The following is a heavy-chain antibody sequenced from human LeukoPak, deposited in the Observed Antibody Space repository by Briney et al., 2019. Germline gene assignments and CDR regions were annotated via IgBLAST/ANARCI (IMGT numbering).Heavy chain of an antibody. J-gene: IGHJ5*02. CDR3: ARDHLVRGVIVGANWFDP. CDR1: GFTFSSYA. V-gene: IGHV3-30*04. CDR2: ISYDGSNK. D-gene: IGHD3-10*01. Sequence: GGSLRLSCAASGFTFSSYAMHWVRQAPGKGMEWVAVISYDGSNKYYADSVRGRFTISRENTKNTLYLQMNSLRAEDTAVYYCARDHLVRGVIVGANWFDPWGQGTLVTVSS.